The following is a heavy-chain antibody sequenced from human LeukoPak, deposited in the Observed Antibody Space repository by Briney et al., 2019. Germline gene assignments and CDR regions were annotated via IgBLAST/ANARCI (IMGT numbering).Heavy chain of an antibody. D-gene: IGHD3-22*01. V-gene: IGHV1-3*01. CDR3: ARGPGTRIVVSNEYFHH. J-gene: IGHJ1*01. CDR1: GYTFTSYA. CDR2: INAGNGNT. Sequence: GASVKVSCKASGYTFTSYAMHWVRQAPGQRLEWMGWINAGNGNTKYSQKFQGRVTMTRDTSISTAYMELTRLTSDDTAVYYCARGPGTRIVVSNEYFHHWGQGTLVTVSS.